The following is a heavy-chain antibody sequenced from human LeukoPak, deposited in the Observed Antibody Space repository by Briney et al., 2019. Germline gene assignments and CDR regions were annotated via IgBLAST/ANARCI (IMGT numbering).Heavy chain of an antibody. D-gene: IGHD5-12*01. Sequence: SQTLSLTCAISGDSVPSNSWNWIRQSPSGGLEWLGRIYYKSKWFNDYAVSVKSRITINPDTSRNQFSLQLNSVTPEDTALYYCARDQPWINGFDIWGQGTMVTVSS. CDR1: GDSVPSNS. CDR3: ARDQPWINGFDI. CDR2: IYYKSKWFN. V-gene: IGHV6-1*01. J-gene: IGHJ3*02.